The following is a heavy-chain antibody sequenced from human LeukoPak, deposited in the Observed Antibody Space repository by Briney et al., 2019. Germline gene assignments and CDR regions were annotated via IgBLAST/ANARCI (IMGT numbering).Heavy chain of an antibody. Sequence: ASVKVSCKVSGYTLTELSMHWVRQAPGKGLEGMGGFDPEDGETIYAQKFQGRVTMTEDTSTDTAYMELSSLRSEDTAVYYCASAEDTIVATFPDYWGQGTLVTVSS. CDR1: GYTLTELS. V-gene: IGHV1-24*01. J-gene: IGHJ4*02. CDR2: FDPEDGET. CDR3: ASAEDTIVATFPDY. D-gene: IGHD5-12*01.